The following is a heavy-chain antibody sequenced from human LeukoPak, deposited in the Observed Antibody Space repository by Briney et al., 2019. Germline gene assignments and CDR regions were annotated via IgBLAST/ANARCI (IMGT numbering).Heavy chain of an antibody. CDR1: GGSFSGYY. Sequence: SETLSLTCAVYGGSFSGYYWSWIRQPPGKGLEWIGEINHSGSTNYNPSLKSRVTISVDTSKNQFSLKLSSVTAADMAVYYCARSLGDYWGQGTLVTVSS. J-gene: IGHJ4*02. CDR2: INHSGST. V-gene: IGHV4-34*01. CDR3: ARSLGDY.